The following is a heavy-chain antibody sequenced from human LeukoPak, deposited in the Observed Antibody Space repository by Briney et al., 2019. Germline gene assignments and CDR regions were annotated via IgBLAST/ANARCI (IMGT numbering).Heavy chain of an antibody. D-gene: IGHD3-16*01. CDR1: GYTFTGYY. V-gene: IGHV1-2*02. CDR3: AKGGGRVFLRRIYYFDY. Sequence: GASVKVSCKASGYTFTGYYMHWVRQAPGQGLEWMGWINPNSGGTNYAQKFQGRVTMTRDTSISTAYMELSRLRSDDTAVYYCAKGGGRVFLRRIYYFDYWGQGTLVTVSS. J-gene: IGHJ4*02. CDR2: INPNSGGT.